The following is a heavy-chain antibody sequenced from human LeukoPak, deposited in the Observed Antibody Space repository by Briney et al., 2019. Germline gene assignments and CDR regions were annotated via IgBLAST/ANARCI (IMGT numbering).Heavy chain of an antibody. CDR1: GGSISSSSYY. CDR3: ARPMGYCSSTSCHPHAFDI. Sequence: SETLSLTCTVSGGSISSSSYYWGWIRQPPGKGLEWIGSIYYSGSTYYNPSLKSRVTISVDTSKNQFSLKLSSVTAADTAAYYCARPMGYCSSTSCHPHAFDIWGQGTMVTVSS. J-gene: IGHJ3*02. CDR2: IYYSGST. V-gene: IGHV4-39*01. D-gene: IGHD2-2*01.